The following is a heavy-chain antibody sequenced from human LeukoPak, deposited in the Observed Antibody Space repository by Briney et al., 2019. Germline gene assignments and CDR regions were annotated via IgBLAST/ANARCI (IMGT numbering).Heavy chain of an antibody. CDR2: VGGNGRHT. CDR3: AKGSTTPPITIFGGSLYYYYGMDV. D-gene: IGHD3-3*01. CDR1: GFSFSTYV. V-gene: IGHV3-23*01. J-gene: IGHJ6*02. Sequence: GGSLRLSCAASGFSFSTYVMSWVRQPPGKGLEWVSSVGGNGRHTYNADSVKGRFAISRDNSKNTLYLQMNSPRAEDTAVYYCAKGSTTPPITIFGGSLYYYYGMDVWGQGTTVTVSS.